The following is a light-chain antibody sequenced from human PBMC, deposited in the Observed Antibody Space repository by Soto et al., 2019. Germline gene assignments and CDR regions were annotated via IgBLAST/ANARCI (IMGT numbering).Light chain of an antibody. V-gene: IGLV2-23*02. CDR2: EVS. J-gene: IGLJ1*01. CDR3: CSYAGSSTPLI. Sequence: QSVLTQPASVSGSPGQSITISCTGTSSDVGSYNLVSWYQQHPGKPPKLMIYEVSKPPSGVSHRFSGSTSGNSASLTISGPQAEDDADYYCCSYAGSSTPLIFGTGTKLTVL. CDR1: SSDVGSYNL.